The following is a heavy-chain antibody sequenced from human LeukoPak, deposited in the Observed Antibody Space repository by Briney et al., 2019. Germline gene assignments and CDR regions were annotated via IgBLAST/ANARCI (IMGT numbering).Heavy chain of an antibody. J-gene: IGHJ3*01. D-gene: IGHD4-17*01. CDR3: ARDLTTGDTEDAFDF. V-gene: IGHV1-2*02. CDR1: GYTFTGYY. CDR2: INPNSGGT. Sequence: ASVKVSCKASGYTFTGYYMHWVRQAPGQGLEWMGWINPNSGGTNYAQKFQGRVTMTRDTSISTAYMELSRLRSDDTAVYYCARDLTTGDTEDAFDFWGQGTMVTVSS.